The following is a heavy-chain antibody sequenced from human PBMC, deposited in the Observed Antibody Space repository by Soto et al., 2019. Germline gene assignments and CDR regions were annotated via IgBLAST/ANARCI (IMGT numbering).Heavy chain of an antibody. CDR2: ISWNCCSI. J-gene: IGHJ4*02. CDR1: GFTFDDYA. D-gene: IGHD6-19*01. V-gene: IGHV3-9*01. Sequence: EVQLVESGGGLVQPGRSLRLSCAASGFTFDDYAMHWVRQAPGKGLEWVSGISWNCCSIGYAVSVKGRFTISRDNAKNSLYLQMNSLRAEDTALYYCAKSQSIAVAGTVDYWGQGTLVTVSS. CDR3: AKSQSIAVAGTVDY.